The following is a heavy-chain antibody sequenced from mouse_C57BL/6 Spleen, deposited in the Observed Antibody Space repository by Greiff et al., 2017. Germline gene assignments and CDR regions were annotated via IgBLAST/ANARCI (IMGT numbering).Heavy chain of an antibody. CDR3: TTWREYDAMDY. CDR1: GFNIKDDY. V-gene: IGHV14-4*01. CDR2: IDPENGDT. J-gene: IGHJ4*01. Sequence: EVQLQQSGAELVRPGASVKLSCTASGFNIKDDYMHWVKQRPEQGLEWIGWIDPENGDTEYASKFQGKATITADTSSNTAYLQLSSLTSEDTAVYYCTTWREYDAMDYWGQGTSVTVSS.